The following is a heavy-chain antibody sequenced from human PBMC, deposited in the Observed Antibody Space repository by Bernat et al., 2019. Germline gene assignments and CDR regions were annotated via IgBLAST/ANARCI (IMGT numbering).Heavy chain of an antibody. D-gene: IGHD2-15*01. V-gene: IGHV3-7*03. CDR2: IKPDGSEK. CDR3: ARGGAAGGYFVY. Sequence: EVQLVESGGGLVQPGGSLRLSCAASGFTFSSYCMTWVRQAPGKGLDWVANIKPDGSEKYYVDSVKGRVTISSDNAMNSLFLEMNGLRTEDSAVYFCARGGAAGGYFVYWGQGTLVTVSS. CDR1: GFTFSSYC. J-gene: IGHJ4*02.